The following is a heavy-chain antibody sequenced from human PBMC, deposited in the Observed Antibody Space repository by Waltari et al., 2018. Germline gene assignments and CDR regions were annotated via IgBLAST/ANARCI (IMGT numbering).Heavy chain of an antibody. J-gene: IGHJ6*02. Sequence: VQLVQSGAEVKKPGSSVKVSCKASGGTFSSYAISWVRQAPGKGLGWVSYIIGIVITKAYAASVKGRFTISRDNAKNSLYLQMNSLRAQDTAVYYCARDTKVRGVILYYYYGMDVWGQGTTVTVSS. CDR3: ARDTKVRGVILYYYYGMDV. D-gene: IGHD3-10*01. CDR1: GGTFSSYA. CDR2: IIGIVITK. V-gene: IGHV3-48*03.